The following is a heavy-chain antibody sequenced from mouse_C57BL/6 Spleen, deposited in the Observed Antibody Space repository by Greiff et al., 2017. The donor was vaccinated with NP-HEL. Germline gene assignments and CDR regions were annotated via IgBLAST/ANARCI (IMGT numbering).Heavy chain of an antibody. Sequence: EVKVVESGGGLVKPGGSLKLSCAASGFTFSSYAMSWVRQTPEKRLEWVATISDGGSYTYYPDNVKGRFTISRDNAKNNLYLQMSHLKSEDTAMYYCARDDLSKHAMDYWGQGTSVTVSS. J-gene: IGHJ4*01. CDR1: GFTFSSYA. CDR3: ARDDLSKHAMDY. V-gene: IGHV5-4*01. D-gene: IGHD1-3*01. CDR2: ISDGGSYT.